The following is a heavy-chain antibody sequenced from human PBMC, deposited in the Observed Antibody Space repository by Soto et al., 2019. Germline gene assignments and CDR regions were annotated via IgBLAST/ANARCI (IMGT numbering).Heavy chain of an antibody. CDR1: GVTFSSYA. D-gene: IGHD2-8*01. CDR3: ARGGYCTNGVCYNYYYGMDV. J-gene: IGHJ6*02. V-gene: IGHV3-30-3*01. CDR2: ISYDGSNK. Sequence: PGGSLRLSCAASGVTFSSYAMHWVRQATGKGLEWVAVISYDGSNKYYADSVKGRFTISRDNSKNTLYLQMNSLRAEDTAVYYCARGGYCTNGVCYNYYYGMDVWGQGTTVTVSS.